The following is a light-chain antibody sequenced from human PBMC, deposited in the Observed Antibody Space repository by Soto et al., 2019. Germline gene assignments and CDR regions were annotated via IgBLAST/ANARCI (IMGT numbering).Light chain of an antibody. J-gene: IGKJ2*01. Sequence: EIVMTQSPATLSVSPGERVTLSCRASQSVSRKLAWYQRKPGQAPRLLIYGTTTRATGIPARFSGSGSGTEFTLTISSLQSEDFGIYYCQQYGHWPPYTFGQGTTLETK. CDR1: QSVSRK. V-gene: IGKV3-15*01. CDR2: GTT. CDR3: QQYGHWPPYT.